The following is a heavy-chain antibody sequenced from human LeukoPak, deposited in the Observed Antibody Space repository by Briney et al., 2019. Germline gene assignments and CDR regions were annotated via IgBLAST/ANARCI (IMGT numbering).Heavy chain of an antibody. CDR3: AXXREWLFPDX. CDR1: GGSISSYY. D-gene: IGHD3-3*01. V-gene: IGHV4-4*07. CDR2: IYTSGST. Sequence: SETLSLTCTVSGGSISSYYWSWIRQPAGKGLEWIGRIYTSGSTNYNPSLKSRVTMSVDTSKNQFSLKLSSVTAADTAVYYFAXXREWLFPDXXGQGTXVTVXS. J-gene: IGHJ4*02.